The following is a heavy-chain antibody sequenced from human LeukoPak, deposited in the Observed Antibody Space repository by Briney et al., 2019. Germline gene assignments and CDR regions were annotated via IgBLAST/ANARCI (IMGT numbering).Heavy chain of an antibody. V-gene: IGHV1-18*01. CDR2: ISAYDGNT. CDR1: GYTFTSYG. D-gene: IGHD2-2*02. J-gene: IGHJ5*02. CDR3: ARDLIVVVPTAIWGNWIDP. Sequence: ASVKVSCKASGYTFTSYGISWVRQAPGQGLEWMGWISAYDGNTNYAQKLQGRVTMTTDTSTSTAYMEQRSLRSDDTAVYYYARDLIVVVPTAIWGNWIDPWGQGTLVTVSS.